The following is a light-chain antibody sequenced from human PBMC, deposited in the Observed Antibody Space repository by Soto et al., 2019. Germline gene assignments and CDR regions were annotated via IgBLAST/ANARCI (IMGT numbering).Light chain of an antibody. CDR1: NIGRKS. V-gene: IGLV3-21*02. J-gene: IGLJ2*01. CDR3: QVWDTDSGHVV. CDR2: DIR. Sequence: SYELTQPPSVSVSPRQTATIPCGGNNIGRKSVHWYQQKAGQAPILVVYDIRDRPSGIPDRFSGSSSGDTAALTISRVEAGDEADYFCQVWDTDSGHVVFGRGTKLTVL.